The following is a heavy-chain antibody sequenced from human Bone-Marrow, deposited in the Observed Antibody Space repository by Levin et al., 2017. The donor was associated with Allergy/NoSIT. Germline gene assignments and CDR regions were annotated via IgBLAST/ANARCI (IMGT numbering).Heavy chain of an antibody. Sequence: GGSLRLSCAASGFTFSSYSMNWVRQAPGKGLEWVSYISSSSSTIYYADSVKGRFTISRDNAKNSLYLQMNSLRAEDTAVYYCATQLVVAALLHAFDIWGQGTMVTVSS. CDR2: ISSSSSTI. CDR3: ATQLVVAALLHAFDI. CDR1: GFTFSSYS. V-gene: IGHV3-48*01. D-gene: IGHD2-15*01. J-gene: IGHJ3*02.